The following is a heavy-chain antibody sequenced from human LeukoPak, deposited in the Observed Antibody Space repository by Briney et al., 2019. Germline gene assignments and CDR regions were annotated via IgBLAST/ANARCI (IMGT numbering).Heavy chain of an antibody. J-gene: IGHJ4*02. CDR3: ARLPIGDYYFDY. Sequence: KPSETLSLTCTVSGGSISSSSYYRGWIRQPPGKGLEWIGSIYYSGSTYYNPSLKSRVTISVDTSKNQFSLKLSSVTAADTAVYYCARLPIGDYYFDYWGQGTLVTVSS. V-gene: IGHV4-39*01. D-gene: IGHD4-17*01. CDR1: GGSISSSSYY. CDR2: IYYSGST.